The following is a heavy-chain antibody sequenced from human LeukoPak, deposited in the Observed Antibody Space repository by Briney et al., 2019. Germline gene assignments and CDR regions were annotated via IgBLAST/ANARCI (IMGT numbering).Heavy chain of an antibody. D-gene: IGHD1-26*01. CDR2: IYYSGST. V-gene: IGHV4-61*08. J-gene: IGHJ4*02. CDR3: ARGGGYRSFDY. CDR1: GDSISSSDYY. Sequence: SETLSLTCAVSGDSISSSDYYWSWIRQPPGKGLEWIGHIYYSGSTNYNPSLKSRVSISVDTSKNQFSLKLNSVTTADTAVYFCARGGGYRSFDYWGQGTLATVFS.